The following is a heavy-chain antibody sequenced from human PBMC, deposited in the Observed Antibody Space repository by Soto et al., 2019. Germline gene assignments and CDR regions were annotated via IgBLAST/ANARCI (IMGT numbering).Heavy chain of an antibody. CDR1: GFTVSSNY. CDR3: ARDKFLGFSGAFDI. CDR2: IYSGGST. J-gene: IGHJ3*02. V-gene: IGHV3-53*01. Sequence: GGSLRLSCAASGFTVSSNYMSWVRQAPGKGLEWVSVIYSGGSTYYADSVKGRFTISRDNSKNTLYLQVNSLRAEDTAVYYCARDKFLGFSGAFDIWGQGTMVTVSS. D-gene: IGHD1-26*01.